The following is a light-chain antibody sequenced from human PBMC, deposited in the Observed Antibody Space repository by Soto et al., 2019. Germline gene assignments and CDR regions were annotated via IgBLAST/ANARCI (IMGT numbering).Light chain of an antibody. V-gene: IGKV3-15*01. CDR2: GAS. J-gene: IGKJ5*01. Sequence: EIVMTQSPATLSVSPGERVTLSCRASQSVRSNLAWYQQKPGRAPRLLIYGASTRATGLPARFSGSGSGTEFTLPISSLQSEDFAVYYCQQYNTWPPITFGQGTRLEIK. CDR3: QQYNTWPPIT. CDR1: QSVRSN.